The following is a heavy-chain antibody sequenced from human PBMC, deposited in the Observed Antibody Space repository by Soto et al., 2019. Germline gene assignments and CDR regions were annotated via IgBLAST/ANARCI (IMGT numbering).Heavy chain of an antibody. J-gene: IGHJ4*02. CDR3: ARGKLSDYVWGSYRYHFDY. Sequence: SETLSLTCAVYGGSFSGYYWSWIRQPPGKGLEWIGEINHSGSTNYNPSLKSRVTISVDTSKNQFSLKLSSVTAADTAVYYCARGKLSDYVWGSYRYHFDYWGQGTVVTVSS. D-gene: IGHD3-16*02. CDR2: INHSGST. CDR1: GGSFSGYY. V-gene: IGHV4-34*01.